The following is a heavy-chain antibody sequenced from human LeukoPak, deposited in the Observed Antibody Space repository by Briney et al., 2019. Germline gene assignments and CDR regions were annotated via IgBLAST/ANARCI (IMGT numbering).Heavy chain of an antibody. J-gene: IGHJ4*02. CDR1: GGSFSGYY. CDR2: INHSGST. Sequence: PSETLSLTCAVYGGSFSGYYWSWIRQPPGKGLEWIGEINHSGSTNYIPSLKSRVTISVDTSKNQFSLKLSSVTAADTAVYYCARLNEGIAALGFEDYWGQGTLVTVSS. D-gene: IGHD6-6*01. V-gene: IGHV4-34*01. CDR3: ARLNEGIAALGFEDY.